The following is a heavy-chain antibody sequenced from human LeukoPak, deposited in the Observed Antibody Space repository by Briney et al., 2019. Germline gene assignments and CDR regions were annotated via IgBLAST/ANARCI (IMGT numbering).Heavy chain of an antibody. CDR2: ISAYNGNT. CDR3: AREWVVPAAIGDYFDY. J-gene: IGHJ4*02. V-gene: IGHV1-18*01. CDR1: GYTFTSYG. Sequence: GASVKVSCKASGYTFTSYGISWVRQAPGQGLEWMGWISAYNGNTNYAQKLQGRVTMTTDTSTSTAYMELSSLRSEDTAVYYCAREWVVPAAIGDYFDYWGQGTLVTVSS. D-gene: IGHD2-2*02.